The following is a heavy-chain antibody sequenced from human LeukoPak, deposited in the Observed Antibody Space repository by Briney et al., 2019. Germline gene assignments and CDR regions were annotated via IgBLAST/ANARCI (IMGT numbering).Heavy chain of an antibody. V-gene: IGHV4-39*07. CDR2: IYYSGTT. CDR1: GGSISSSSYY. CDR3: AREGSRRLYMDV. D-gene: IGHD6-25*01. J-gene: IGHJ6*03. Sequence: PSETLSLTCTVSGGSISSSSYYWGWIRQPPGKGLEWIGSIYYSGTTNYNPSLKSRVTMSVDTSENHFSLRLTSVTAADTAVYYCAREGSRRLYMDVWGRGTTITVSS.